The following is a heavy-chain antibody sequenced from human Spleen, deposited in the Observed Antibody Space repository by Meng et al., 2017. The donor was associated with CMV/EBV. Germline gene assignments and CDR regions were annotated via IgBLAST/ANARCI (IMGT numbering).Heavy chain of an antibody. CDR1: VFTFIAYY. Sequence: SCEASVFTFIAYYIHWVRQAPGQGLEWMGWIDLNSGGSNSAQKFQDRITMTRDTSISTAYMELKNLRSDDAAVYYCARSFYADYGDYWGRGTLVTVSS. V-gene: IGHV1-2*02. J-gene: IGHJ4*02. D-gene: IGHD4-17*01. CDR2: IDLNSGGS. CDR3: ARSFYADYGDY.